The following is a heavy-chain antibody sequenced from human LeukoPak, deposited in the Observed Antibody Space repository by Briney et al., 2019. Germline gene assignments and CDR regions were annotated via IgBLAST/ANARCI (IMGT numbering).Heavy chain of an antibody. Sequence: GGSLRLSCAASGFTFSSYWMSWVRQAPGKGLEWVANIKQDGSEKYYVDSAKGRFTISRGNAKNSLYLQMNSLRAEDAAVYYCARKRGYSYGPFDYWGQGTLVTVSS. CDR1: GFTFSSYW. J-gene: IGHJ4*02. D-gene: IGHD5-18*01. CDR2: IKQDGSEK. CDR3: ARKRGYSYGPFDY. V-gene: IGHV3-7*01.